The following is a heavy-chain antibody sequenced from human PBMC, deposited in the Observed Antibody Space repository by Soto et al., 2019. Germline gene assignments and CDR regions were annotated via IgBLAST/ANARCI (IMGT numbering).Heavy chain of an antibody. CDR1: ESTVRRDW. J-gene: IGHJ4*02. D-gene: IGHD1-26*01. CDR3: SGGVGDAF. CDR2: TNQDGSEK. V-gene: IGHV3-7*04. Sequence: EVHLVESGGGLVQTGGSLRLSCAISESTVRRDWMNWVRQAPGKGLEWVAHTNQDGSEKYYVDSVKGRFTISRDNAKNSRYLQMNGRRVGDTAMYYCSGGVGDAFWGQGTLVTVSS.